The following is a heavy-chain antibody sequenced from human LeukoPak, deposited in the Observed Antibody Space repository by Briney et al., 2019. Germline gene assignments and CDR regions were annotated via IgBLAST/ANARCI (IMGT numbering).Heavy chain of an antibody. J-gene: IGHJ3*02. V-gene: IGHV4-39*01. CDR3: ARHFRDPDAFDI. Sequence: SETLSLTCTVSGGSISSSSYYWGWIRQPPGKGLEWIGSIYYSGSTYYNPSLKSRVTISVDTSKNQFSLKLSSVTAADTAVYYCARHFRDPDAFDIWGQGTMVTVSS. CDR1: GGSISSSSYY. CDR2: IYYSGST.